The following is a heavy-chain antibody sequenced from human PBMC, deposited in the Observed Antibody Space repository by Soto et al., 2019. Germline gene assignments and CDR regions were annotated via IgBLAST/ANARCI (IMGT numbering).Heavy chain of an antibody. CDR3: ARHRRETGTYAQPLDY. Sequence: QLQMQASGPGLVKPSETLSLTCTVSGVSISDTNYYWAWVRQPPGKGLEWIGSICYSGTTYYIPSLKSRVTMAVDTSKNQLSLSLNSVTAADTALYFCARHRRETGTYAQPLDYWCQGTLVTVSS. J-gene: IGHJ4*02. V-gene: IGHV4-39*01. CDR1: GVSISDTNYY. CDR2: ICYSGTT. D-gene: IGHD1-1*01.